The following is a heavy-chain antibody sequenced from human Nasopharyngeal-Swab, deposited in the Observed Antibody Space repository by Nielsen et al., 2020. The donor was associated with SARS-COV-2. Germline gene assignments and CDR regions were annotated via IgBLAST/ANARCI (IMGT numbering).Heavy chain of an antibody. CDR1: GFSLSTSGVG. V-gene: IGHV2-5*02. J-gene: IGHJ4*02. Sequence: SGPTLVKPTQTLTLTCTFSGFSLSTSGVGVVWIRQPPGKALEWLALIYWDDDKRYSPSLKSRLTITKYTSKNQVVLTMTNMDPVDTAKYYCAHSVLEWVRSISSWYHRCDFDYWGQGTLVTVSS. CDR2: IYWDDDK. CDR3: AHSVLEWVRSISSWYHRCDFDY. D-gene: IGHD6-13*01.